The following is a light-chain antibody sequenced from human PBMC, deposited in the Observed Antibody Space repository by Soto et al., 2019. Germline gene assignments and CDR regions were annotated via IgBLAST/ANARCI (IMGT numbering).Light chain of an antibody. CDR1: SSDDGGHNY. J-gene: IGLJ1*01. Sequence: QSAPTQPASVSGSPGQSITISCTGTSSDDGGHNYVSWYQQHPGKAPKLMIYEVSNRPSGVSNRFSGSKSGNTASLTISGLQAEDEADYYCSSYASSSTQVFGTGTKLTVL. V-gene: IGLV2-14*01. CDR2: EVS. CDR3: SSYASSSTQV.